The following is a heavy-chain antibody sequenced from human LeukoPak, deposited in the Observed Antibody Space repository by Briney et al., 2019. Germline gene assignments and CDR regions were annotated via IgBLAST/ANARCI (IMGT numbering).Heavy chain of an antibody. CDR2: ISGSGGSI. CDR3: AKGDIVVVPAAIRFDY. J-gene: IGHJ4*02. V-gene: IGHV3-23*01. CDR1: GFTFSSYA. Sequence: PGGSLRLSCAASGFTFSSYAMSWVRQAPGKGLEWVSAISGSGGSIYYADSVKGRFTISRDNSKNTLYLQMNSLRAEDTAVYYCAKGDIVVVPAAIRFDYGGQGTLVIVS. D-gene: IGHD2-2*01.